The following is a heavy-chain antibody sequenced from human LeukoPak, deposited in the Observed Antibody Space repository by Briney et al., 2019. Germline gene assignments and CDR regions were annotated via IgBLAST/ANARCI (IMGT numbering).Heavy chain of an antibody. CDR3: ARDWVNIYGLNGHIDY. CDR1: AFTFSSHG. V-gene: IGHV3-30*03. J-gene: IGHJ4*02. Sequence: CLRLSCAASAFTFSSHGTHSVRQAPGKWLECVAVISYDGSNKYSAGPVKGRFTITKNHSKNTLYLQKNSLRAEHTAVYYSARDWVNIYGLNGHIDYWGQGTLVTVSS. CDR2: ISYDGSNK. D-gene: IGHD2-21*01.